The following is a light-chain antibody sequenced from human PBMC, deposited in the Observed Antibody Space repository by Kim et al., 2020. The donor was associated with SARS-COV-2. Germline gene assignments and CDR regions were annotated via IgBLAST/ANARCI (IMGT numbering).Light chain of an antibody. Sequence: QSALTQPASVSGSPGQSITIFCTGTSSDVGGYNYVSWYQQHPGKASKLMIYDVSNRPSGVSNRFSGSKSGNTASLTISGLQAEDEADYYCSSYATGRAVVFGGGTQLTVL. J-gene: IGLJ2*01. CDR2: DVS. CDR1: SSDVGGYNY. CDR3: SSYATGRAVV. V-gene: IGLV2-14*03.